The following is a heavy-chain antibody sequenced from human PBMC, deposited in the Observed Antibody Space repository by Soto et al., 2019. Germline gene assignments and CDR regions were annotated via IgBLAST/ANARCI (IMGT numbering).Heavy chain of an antibody. CDR3: ARLDYGDYVDY. Sequence: SETMSLTCTVAGGSISSSIYYWGWNRQPPGKGLEWIGSIFYTGSTYYNPSLKSRVTISVDTSKNQFSLKLSSVTAADTAVYYCARLDYGDYVDYWGQGTLVTVSS. CDR1: GGSISSSIYY. V-gene: IGHV4-39*01. J-gene: IGHJ4*02. CDR2: IFYTGST. D-gene: IGHD4-17*01.